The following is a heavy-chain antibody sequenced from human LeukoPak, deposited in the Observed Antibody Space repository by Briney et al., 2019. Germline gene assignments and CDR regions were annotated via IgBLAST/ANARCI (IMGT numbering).Heavy chain of an antibody. CDR3: TRGGYGPGSHYRF. V-gene: IGHV4-34*01. D-gene: IGHD3-10*01. CDR2: INHSGAI. J-gene: IGHJ4*02. CDR1: GGSFSGYY. Sequence: KTSETLSLTCTFYGGSFSGYYWICIRQSPGKGLEWIGEINHSGAIDYNTSLKRRVTISVDTSKNQFSLNLNSVTAADTAVYYCTRGGYGPGSHYRFWGQGTLVTVSS.